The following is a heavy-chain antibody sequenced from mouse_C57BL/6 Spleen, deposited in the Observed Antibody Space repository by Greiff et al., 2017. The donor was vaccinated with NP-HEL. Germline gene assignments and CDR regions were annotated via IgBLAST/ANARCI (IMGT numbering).Heavy chain of an antibody. V-gene: IGHV1-69*01. CDR1: GYTFTSYW. Sequence: QVQLQQPGAELVMPGASVKLSCKASGYTFTSYWMHWVKQRPGQGLEWIGEIDPSDRYTNYNPKFKGKSTLTVDKSASTAEMQLSSLASEDSAVYYCARASGHYYGSSYDAWFAYWGQGTLVTVSA. D-gene: IGHD1-1*01. J-gene: IGHJ3*01. CDR2: IDPSDRYT. CDR3: ARASGHYYGSSYDAWFAY.